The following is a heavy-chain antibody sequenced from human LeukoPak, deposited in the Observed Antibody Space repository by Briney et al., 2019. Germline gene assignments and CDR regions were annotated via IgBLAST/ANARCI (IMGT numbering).Heavy chain of an antibody. CDR3: ARGGGLDV. Sequence: PGGSLRLSCSASGFTFSTYWMSWVRQAPGKGLEWVANMKRDGSEIYYVDSAKGRFTISRDNAKNSLYLQMSNLRAEDTAVYFCARGGGLDVWGQGATVTVSS. V-gene: IGHV3-7*03. D-gene: IGHD3-16*01. CDR2: MKRDGSEI. CDR1: GFTFSTYW. J-gene: IGHJ6*02.